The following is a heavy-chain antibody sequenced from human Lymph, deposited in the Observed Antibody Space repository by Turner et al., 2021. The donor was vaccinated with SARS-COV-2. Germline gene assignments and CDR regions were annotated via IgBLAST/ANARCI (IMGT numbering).Heavy chain of an antibody. CDR2: TTPMLGIA. D-gene: IGHD6-13*01. V-gene: IGHV1-69*10. CDR1: GGTFSSSA. J-gene: IGHJ6*02. Sequence: QVQLVQSGAEVKKPGSSVKVSCKASGGTFSSSAISWVRQAPGQGLEWMGVTTPMLGIANYAQKFQGKVTITAEKSTSTAYMELSSLRSEDTAVYYCARILAPGMGGGVYYYYYGMDVWGQGTTVTVSS. CDR3: ARILAPGMGGGVYYYYYGMDV.